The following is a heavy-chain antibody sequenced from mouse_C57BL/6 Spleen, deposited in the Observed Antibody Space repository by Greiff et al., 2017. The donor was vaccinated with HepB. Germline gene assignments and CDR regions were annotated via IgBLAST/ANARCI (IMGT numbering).Heavy chain of an antibody. V-gene: IGHV14-1*01. CDR1: GFNIKDYY. CDR2: IDPEDGDT. Sequence: SGAELVRPGASVKLSCTASGFNIKDYYMHWVKQRPEQGLEWIGRIDPEDGDTEYAPKFQGKATMTADTSSNRAYLQLSSLTSEDTAVYYCTKGGTYCAYWGQGTLVTVSA. D-gene: IGHD3-3*01. CDR3: TKGGTYCAY. J-gene: IGHJ3*01.